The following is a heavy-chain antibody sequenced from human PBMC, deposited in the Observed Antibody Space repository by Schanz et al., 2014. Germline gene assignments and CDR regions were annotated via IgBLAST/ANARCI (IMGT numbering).Heavy chain of an antibody. Sequence: QVQLQESGPGLVKPSQTLSLTCTVSGGSIRSGTYYWSWIRQPAGKALEWVGRVFPNGITNYNPSLKSRVPMSLVAPKIKFSLAQASLADADATVYYCARDTTWRLDLWGRGTLVTVSS. D-gene: IGHD1-1*01. CDR1: GGSIRSGTYY. J-gene: IGHJ2*01. V-gene: IGHV4-61*02. CDR3: ARDTTWRLDL. CDR2: VFPNGIT.